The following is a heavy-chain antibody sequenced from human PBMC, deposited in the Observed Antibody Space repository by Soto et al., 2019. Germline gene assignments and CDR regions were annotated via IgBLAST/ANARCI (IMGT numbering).Heavy chain of an antibody. J-gene: IGHJ4*01. D-gene: IGHD3-22*01. V-gene: IGHV4-59*12. CDR1: GGSISSYY. CDR3: NTDSHSTIIIVRFDY. Sequence: SETLSLTCTVSGGSISSYYWSWLRQPPGKGLEWIGYIYYSGTTDYAEPVKGRFAISRDDSNNMVYLQMNSLKIEDTAVYYCNTDSHSTIIIVRFDYWGHGTLVTVS. CDR2: IYYSGTT.